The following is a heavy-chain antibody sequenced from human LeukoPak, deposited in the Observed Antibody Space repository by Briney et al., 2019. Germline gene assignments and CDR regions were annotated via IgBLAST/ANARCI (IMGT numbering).Heavy chain of an antibody. CDR2: INHSGST. CDR3: ARRGPYDILTGYPERPYWYFDL. Sequence: SETLSLTCAVYGGSFSGYYWSWIRQPPGKGLEWIGEINHSGSTNYNPSLKSRVTISVDTSKNQFSLKLSSVTAADTAVYYCARRGPYDILTGYPERPYWYFDLWGRGTLVTVSS. J-gene: IGHJ2*01. V-gene: IGHV4-34*01. D-gene: IGHD3-9*01. CDR1: GGSFSGYY.